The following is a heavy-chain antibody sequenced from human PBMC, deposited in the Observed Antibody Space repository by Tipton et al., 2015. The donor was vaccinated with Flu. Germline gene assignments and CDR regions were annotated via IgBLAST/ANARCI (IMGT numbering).Heavy chain of an antibody. CDR1: GFIFSTYG. D-gene: IGHD4-17*01. V-gene: IGHV3-33*01. CDR3: ARARGDYVRFDY. Sequence: QVQLVQSGGGVVQPGRSLRLSCAASGFIFSTYGMHWVRQAPGKGLEWVAVIWYDGSNKYYADSVKGRFTISRDNSKNMVYLQMNSLRPEDTAVYYCARARGDYVRFDYWGQGNLVTVSS. J-gene: IGHJ4*02. CDR2: IWYDGSNK.